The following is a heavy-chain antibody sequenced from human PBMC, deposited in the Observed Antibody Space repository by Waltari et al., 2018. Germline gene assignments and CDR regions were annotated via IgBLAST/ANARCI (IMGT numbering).Heavy chain of an antibody. CDR1: GYTFTSYD. J-gene: IGHJ4*02. CDR3: ARGKEYYYDSSGYYGGADY. D-gene: IGHD3-22*01. Sequence: QVQLVQSGAEVKKPGASVKVSCKASGYTFTSYDINWVRQATGQGLEWMGRVNPNSGNTGDGQKFQGRVTMTRNTSISTAYMELSSLRSEDTAVYYCARGKEYYYDSSGYYGGADYWGQGTLVTVSS. CDR2: VNPNSGNT. V-gene: IGHV1-8*02.